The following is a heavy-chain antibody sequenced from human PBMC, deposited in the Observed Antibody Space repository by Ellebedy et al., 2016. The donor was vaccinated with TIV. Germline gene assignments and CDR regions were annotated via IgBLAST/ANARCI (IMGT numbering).Heavy chain of an antibody. CDR2: INGDGGST. D-gene: IGHD1-26*01. Sequence: GESLKISXAVSGFTFSSYWMHWVRQAPGKGLVWVSRINGDGGSTTYADSVKGRFTISRDNAKNTLYLQMNSLRAEGTAVYYCARVSGSYYPYWGQGTLVTVSS. J-gene: IGHJ4*02. CDR3: ARVSGSYYPY. V-gene: IGHV3-74*01. CDR1: GFTFSSYW.